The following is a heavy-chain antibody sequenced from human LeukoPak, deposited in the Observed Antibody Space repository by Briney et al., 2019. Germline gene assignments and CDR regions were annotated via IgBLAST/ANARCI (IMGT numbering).Heavy chain of an antibody. V-gene: IGHV3-21*01. CDR1: VFTFSSYI. J-gene: IGHJ4*02. CDR2: ISSSSSYI. CDR3: ARETSHAY. Sequence: GWSLRLSCAASVFTFSSYIMNWVRQAAGKGLEGVSSISSSSSYIYYADSVKGRFTISRDNAKNSLYLQMNSLRAEDTAVYYCARETSHAYWGQGTLVTVSS.